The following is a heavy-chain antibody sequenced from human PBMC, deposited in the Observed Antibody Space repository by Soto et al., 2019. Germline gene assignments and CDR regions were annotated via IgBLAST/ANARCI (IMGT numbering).Heavy chain of an antibody. J-gene: IGHJ4*02. CDR1: GGSISSYY. CDR2: IYYSGST. CDR3: TRGGDAYKNGH. D-gene: IGHD2-21*01. Sequence: ETLSLTCTASGGSISSYYWSWIRQPPGKGLEWIGYIYYSGSTNYNPSLKSRVTMSVDTSKNQFSLKLTSVNAADTAVYYCTRGGDAYKNGHWGQGTLVTVSS. V-gene: IGHV4-59*01.